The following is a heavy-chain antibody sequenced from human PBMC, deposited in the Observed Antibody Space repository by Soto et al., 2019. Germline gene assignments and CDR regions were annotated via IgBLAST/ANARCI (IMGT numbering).Heavy chain of an antibody. D-gene: IGHD1-26*01. CDR3: ARDDGGVGAKVY. Sequence: SETLSLTCTVSGGSISSYYWSWIRQPPGKGLEWIGYIYYSGSTNYNPSLKSRVTISVDTSKNQFSLKLSSVTAADTAVYYCARDDGGVGAKVYWGQGTLVTVSS. CDR2: IYYSGST. J-gene: IGHJ4*02. CDR1: GGSISSYY. V-gene: IGHV4-59*01.